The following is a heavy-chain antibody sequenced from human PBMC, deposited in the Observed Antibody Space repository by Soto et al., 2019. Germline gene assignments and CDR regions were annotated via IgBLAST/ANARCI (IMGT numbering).Heavy chain of an antibody. CDR2: VYYTGNT. CDR3: ARKDYDSRLDF. J-gene: IGHJ4*02. Sequence: PSETLSLPCTVSGDPVTSGSFYWSWIRQPPGKGLEWIGYVYYTGNTNNNPSLKSRVSISIDTSKNQFSLKLRSVTAADTAVYYCARKDYDSRLDFWGREILFPVSS. CDR1: GDPVTSGSFY. V-gene: IGHV4-61*01. D-gene: IGHD3-22*01.